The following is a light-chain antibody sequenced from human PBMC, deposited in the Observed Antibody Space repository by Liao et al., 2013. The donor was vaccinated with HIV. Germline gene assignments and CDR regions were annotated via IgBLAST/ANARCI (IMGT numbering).Light chain of an antibody. CDR3: ESADSTVTYWV. Sequence: SYELTQPPSVSVSPGQTASITCSGDRLGDKYACWYQQRPGQAPVLVIYKDSQRPPGIPERFSGSSSGTTATLTISGVQAEDEADYYCESADSTVTYWVFGGGTKLTVL. CDR1: RLGDKY. V-gene: IGLV3-25*03. J-gene: IGLJ3*02. CDR2: KDS.